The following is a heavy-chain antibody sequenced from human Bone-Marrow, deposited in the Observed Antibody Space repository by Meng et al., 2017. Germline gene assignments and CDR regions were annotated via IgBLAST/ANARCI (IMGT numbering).Heavy chain of an antibody. V-gene: IGHV4-34*01. J-gene: IGHJ4*02. D-gene: IGHD5-24*01. CDR1: GGSFSGYY. CDR2: INHSGST. CDR3: ARVRGGGYNVFRPYYFDY. Sequence: SETLSLTCAVYGGSFSGYYWSWIRQPPGKGLEWIGEINHSGSTNYNPSLKSRVTISVDTSKNQFSLKLSSVTAADTAVYYCARVRGGGYNVFRPYYFDYWGQGTQVNVDS.